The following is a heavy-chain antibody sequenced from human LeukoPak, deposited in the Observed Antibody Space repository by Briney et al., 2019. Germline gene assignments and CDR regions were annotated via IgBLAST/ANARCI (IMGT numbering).Heavy chain of an antibody. D-gene: IGHD3-16*01. CDR3: ARVAPFWAFGGVQGDY. CDR2: ISAYNGNT. V-gene: IGHV1-18*01. CDR1: GYTFTSYG. Sequence: GASVKVSCKASGYTFTSYGISWVRQAPGQGLEWMGWISAYNGNTNYAQKLQGRVTMTTDTSTSTAYMELRSLRSDDTAVYYCARVAPFWAFGGVQGDYWGQGTLVTVSS. J-gene: IGHJ4*02.